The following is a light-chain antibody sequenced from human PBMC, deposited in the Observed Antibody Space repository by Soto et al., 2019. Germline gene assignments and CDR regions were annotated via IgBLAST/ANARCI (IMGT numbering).Light chain of an antibody. V-gene: IGKV3-15*01. CDR3: QQYNNWST. CDR2: GAS. Sequence: EIVMTQSPATLSVSPGERATLSCRASQSVSSNLAWSQQNPGQAPRLLIYGASTRATGIPARFSGRGSGTEFALTISSLQSEDFAVYYCQQYNNWSTFGQGTKVDIK. J-gene: IGKJ1*01. CDR1: QSVSSN.